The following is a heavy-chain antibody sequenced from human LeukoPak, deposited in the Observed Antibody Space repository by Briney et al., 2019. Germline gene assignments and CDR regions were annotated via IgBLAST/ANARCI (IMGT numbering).Heavy chain of an antibody. Sequence: GASVKVSCKASGYTFTSFDINWVRQATGQGLEWMGWLNPNSGDTGYAQNFQGRVTITRNNSISTAYMELSSLRSEDTAVYYCARSGWNYYDSSGHSGGYYYMDVWGKGTTVTVSS. J-gene: IGHJ6*03. CDR3: ARSGWNYYDSSGHSGGYYYMDV. D-gene: IGHD3-22*01. CDR2: LNPNSGDT. V-gene: IGHV1-8*03. CDR1: GYTFTSFD.